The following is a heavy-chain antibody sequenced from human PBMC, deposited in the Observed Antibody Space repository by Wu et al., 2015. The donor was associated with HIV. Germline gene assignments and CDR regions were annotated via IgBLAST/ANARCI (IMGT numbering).Heavy chain of an antibody. CDR2: IIPIFGTA. V-gene: IGHV1-69*12. CDR1: GGTFSSYA. J-gene: IGHJ6*03. CDR3: ARGDRDYYFYMDV. Sequence: QVQLVQSGAEVKKPGSSVKVSCKASGGTFSSYAISWVRQAPGQGLEWMGGIIPIFGTANYAQKFQGRVTITADESTSTAYMELSSLRSEDTALYYCARGDRDYYFYMDVWGQRGPRVIVSS.